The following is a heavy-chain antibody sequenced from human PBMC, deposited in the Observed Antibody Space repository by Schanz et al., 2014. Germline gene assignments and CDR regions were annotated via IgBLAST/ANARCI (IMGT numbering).Heavy chain of an antibody. J-gene: IGHJ4*02. CDR2: ISSRSSHI. D-gene: IGHD2-21*02. Sequence: EVQLVESGGGLVKPGGSLRLSCGVSGFTASSHSMNWVRQAPGKGLEWVSSISSRSSHIYYADSVKGRFTVSRDNAKNSVYLQMNGLRVEDTAVYYCVRERTNYGGNSYYFDHGGQGTLVTFSP. CDR3: VRERTNYGGNSYYFDH. CDR1: GFTASSHS. V-gene: IGHV3-21*02.